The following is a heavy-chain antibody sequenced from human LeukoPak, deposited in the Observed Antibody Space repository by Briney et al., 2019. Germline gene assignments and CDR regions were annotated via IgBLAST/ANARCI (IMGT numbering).Heavy chain of an antibody. J-gene: IGHJ4*02. CDR2: IYYSGST. Sequence: KASETLSLTCTVPGGSITGHYWSWIRQPPGKGLEWIGYIYYSGSTNYNPSLKSRVTISVDTSKNQFSLKLSSVTAADTAVYYCARDMSGTLDYWGQGTLVTVSS. CDR3: ARDMSGTLDY. CDR1: GGSITGHY. D-gene: IGHD1-26*01. V-gene: IGHV4-59*11.